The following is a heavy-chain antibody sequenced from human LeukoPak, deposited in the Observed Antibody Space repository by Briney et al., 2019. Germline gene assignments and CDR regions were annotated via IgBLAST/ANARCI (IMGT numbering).Heavy chain of an antibody. CDR1: GYSISSGYY. Sequence: PSETLSLTCTVSGYSISSGYYWGWIRQPPGKGLEWIGSIYHSGSTYYNPSLKSRVTISVDTSKNQFSLKLGSVTAADTAVYYCARDTGGITMVRGGMDVWGKGTTVTVSS. CDR3: ARDTGGITMVRGGMDV. CDR2: IYHSGST. D-gene: IGHD3-10*01. J-gene: IGHJ6*04. V-gene: IGHV4-38-2*02.